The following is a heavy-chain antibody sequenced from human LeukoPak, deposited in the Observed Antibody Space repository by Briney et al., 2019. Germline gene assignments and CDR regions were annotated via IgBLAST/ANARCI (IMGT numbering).Heavy chain of an antibody. J-gene: IGHJ3*01. D-gene: IGHD1-26*01. CDR3: GMSGDRVPLQDDVFDV. Sequence: GESLKISCKVSGYSFTSYCIGWVRQMPRKGLEWMGITYPGDSGPTYSPSFQGQVTISVDKSISTAYLQWSSLQASDTAMYYCGMSGDRVPLQDDVFDVWGQGTMVTVST. V-gene: IGHV5-51*01. CDR2: TYPGDSGP. CDR1: GYSFTSYC.